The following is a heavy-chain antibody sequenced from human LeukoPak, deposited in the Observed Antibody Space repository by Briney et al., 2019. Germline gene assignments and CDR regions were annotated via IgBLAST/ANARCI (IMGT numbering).Heavy chain of an antibody. J-gene: IGHJ4*02. D-gene: IGHD2-2*01. Sequence: GESLRLACAASGFTFSSYWMSWVRQAPGKGLEWVANIKQDGSEKYYVDSVKGRFTISRDNAKNSLYLQMNSLRAEDSAVYYCAPTRPEYQLLSNWGQGTLVTVSS. CDR2: IKQDGSEK. CDR3: APTRPEYQLLSN. V-gene: IGHV3-7*03. CDR1: GFTFSSYW.